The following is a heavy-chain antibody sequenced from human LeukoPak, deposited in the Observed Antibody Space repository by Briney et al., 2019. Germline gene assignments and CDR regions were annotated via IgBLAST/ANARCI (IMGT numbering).Heavy chain of an antibody. V-gene: IGHV4-59*01. Sequence: PSETLSLTCTVSGDSISSYYWSWIRQPPGKGLEWIGYIYYSGSTNYNPSLKSRVTISVDTSKNQFSLKLSSVTAADTAVYYCARDLYRVPWYFDLWGRGTLVTVSA. CDR3: ARDLYRVPWYFDL. CDR1: GDSISSYY. J-gene: IGHJ2*01. CDR2: IYYSGST. D-gene: IGHD1-14*01.